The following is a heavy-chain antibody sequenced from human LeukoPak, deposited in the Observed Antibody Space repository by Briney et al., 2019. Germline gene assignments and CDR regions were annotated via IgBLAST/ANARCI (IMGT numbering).Heavy chain of an antibody. D-gene: IGHD1-26*01. V-gene: IGHV3-30*02. CDR3: AKGRGWEASYYYYYMDV. CDR2: IRYDGSNK. J-gene: IGHJ6*03. CDR1: GFTFSSYG. Sequence: GGYLRLSCAASGFTFSSYGIHWVRQAPGKGLEWVAFIRYDGSNKYYTDSVKGRFTISRDNSKNTLYLQMNSLRAEDTAVYYCAKGRGWEASYYYYYMDVWGKGTTVTISS.